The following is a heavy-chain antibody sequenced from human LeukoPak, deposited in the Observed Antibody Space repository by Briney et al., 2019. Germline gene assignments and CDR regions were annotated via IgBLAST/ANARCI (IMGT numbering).Heavy chain of an antibody. D-gene: IGHD1-1*01. CDR2: IYYSGST. Sequence: KPSETLSLTCTVSGGSITNYYWSWIRQPPGRGLEWIGYIYYSGSTNYNPSLKSRVTISVDTSKNQFSLKLSSVTAADTAVYYCAREAGTTPRVDYWGQGTLVTVSS. CDR1: GGSITNYY. CDR3: AREAGTTPRVDY. V-gene: IGHV4-59*01. J-gene: IGHJ4*02.